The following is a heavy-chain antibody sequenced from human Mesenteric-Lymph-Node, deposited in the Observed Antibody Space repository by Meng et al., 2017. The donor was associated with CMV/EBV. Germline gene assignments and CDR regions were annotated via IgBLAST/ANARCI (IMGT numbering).Heavy chain of an antibody. CDR1: GYTFTDYY. CDR2: INPNSGGT. CDR3: GMDV. J-gene: IGHJ6*02. Sequence: ASVKVSCKASGYTFTDYYIHWVRQAPGQGLEWMGWINPNSGGTNHAQKFQGRVTVTRDMSINTAYMELSRLRSDDTAIYYYGMDVWGQGTTVTVSS. V-gene: IGHV1-2*02.